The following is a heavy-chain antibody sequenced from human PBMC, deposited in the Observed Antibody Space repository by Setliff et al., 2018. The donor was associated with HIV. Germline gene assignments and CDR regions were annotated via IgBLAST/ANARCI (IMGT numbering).Heavy chain of an antibody. Sequence: GGSLRLSCAASGFTFDDYAIHWVRQAPGKGLEWVSGIRWNSGSIGYADSVKGRFTISRDNAKNSLYLQMNSLRAEDTALYYCAKDKGTSRFYYFDYWGQGILVTAPQ. J-gene: IGHJ4*02. CDR3: AKDKGTSRFYYFDY. V-gene: IGHV3-9*01. CDR1: GFTFDDYA. D-gene: IGHD3-3*01. CDR2: IRWNSGSI.